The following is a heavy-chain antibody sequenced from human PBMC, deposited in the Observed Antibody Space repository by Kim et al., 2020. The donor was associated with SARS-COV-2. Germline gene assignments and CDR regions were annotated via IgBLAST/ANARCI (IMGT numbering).Heavy chain of an antibody. CDR1: GGTFSSYA. J-gene: IGHJ3*02. CDR2: IIPIFGTA. D-gene: IGHD2-21*01. Sequence: SVKVSCKASGGTFSSYAISWVRQAPGQGLEWMGGIIPIFGTANYAQKFQGRVTITADESTSTAYMELSSLRSEDTAVYYCARDNVVGPNRIGDAFDIWGQGTMVTVSS. CDR3: ARDNVVGPNRIGDAFDI. V-gene: IGHV1-69*13.